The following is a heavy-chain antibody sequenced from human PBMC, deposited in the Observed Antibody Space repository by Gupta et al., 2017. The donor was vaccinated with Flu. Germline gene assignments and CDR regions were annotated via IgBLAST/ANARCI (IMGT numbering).Heavy chain of an antibody. V-gene: IGHV3-66*02. D-gene: IGHD6-13*01. CDR3: AREASRLAAAGTVGMDV. J-gene: IGHJ6*02. Sequence: EVQLVESGGGLVQPGGSLRLSCAASGFTVSSNYMSWVRQAPGKGLEWVSVIYSGGSTYYADSVKGRFTISRDNSKNTLYLQMNSLRAEDTAVYYCAREASRLAAAGTVGMDVWGQGTTVTVSS. CDR2: IYSGGST. CDR1: GFTVSSNY.